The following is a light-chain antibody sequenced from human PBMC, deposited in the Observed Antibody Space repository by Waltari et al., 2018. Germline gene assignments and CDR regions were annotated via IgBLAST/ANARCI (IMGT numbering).Light chain of an antibody. J-gene: IGLJ1*01. CDR3: QVWHAAIDPGV. Sequence: SYVLTQPPSVSVAPGETARVTCGGDNIGSYRVHWYQQKPGQAPVPVTRYDSDRPSGIPERFSGSNSANTATLTISRVEAGDEANYYCQVWHAAIDPGVFGTGTEVTV. CDR1: NIGSYR. CDR2: YDS. V-gene: IGLV3-21*04.